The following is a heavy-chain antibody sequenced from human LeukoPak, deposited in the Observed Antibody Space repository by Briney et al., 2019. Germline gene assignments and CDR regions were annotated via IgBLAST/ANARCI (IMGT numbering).Heavy chain of an antibody. CDR3: ARAAAGVAVAGVFDY. CDR2: ISAYNGNT. V-gene: IGHV1-18*01. Sequence: GASVKVSCKASGYTFTSYGISWVRQAPGQGLEWMGWISAYNGNTNYAQKLKGRVTMTTDTSTSTAYMELRSLRSDDTAVYYCARAAAGVAVAGVFDYWGQGTLVTVSS. D-gene: IGHD6-19*01. J-gene: IGHJ4*02. CDR1: GYTFTSYG.